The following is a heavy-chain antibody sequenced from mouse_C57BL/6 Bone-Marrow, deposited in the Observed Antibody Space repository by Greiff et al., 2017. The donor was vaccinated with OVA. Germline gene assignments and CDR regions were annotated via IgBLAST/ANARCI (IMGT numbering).Heavy chain of an antibody. J-gene: IGHJ1*03. CDR3: TTRGYHF. D-gene: IGHD2-14*01. V-gene: IGHV14-4*01. CDR1: GFNIKDDY. CDR2: IDPENGDT. Sequence: EVQGVESGAELVRPGASVKLSCTASGFNIKDDYMHWVKQRPEQGLEWIGWIDPENGDTEYASKFQGKATITADTSSNTAYLQLSSLTSEDTAVYYCTTRGYHFWGTGTTVTVSS.